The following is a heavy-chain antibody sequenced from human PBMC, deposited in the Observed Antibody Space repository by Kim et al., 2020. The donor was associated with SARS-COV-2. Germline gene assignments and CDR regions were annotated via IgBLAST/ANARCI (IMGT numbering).Heavy chain of an antibody. D-gene: IGHD1-26*01. Sequence: GGSLRLSCGASGFTFSSSAMSWVRQAPGKGLEWVSTISDSGTSTYYADSGKGRFTIYRDISKNTLYLQMNSLRAEDTAVYFCARTPSGNYFMGYYYHAMDVWGQGTTVTVS. CDR1: GFTFSSSA. J-gene: IGHJ6*02. CDR2: ISDSGTST. V-gene: IGHV3-23*01. CDR3: ARTPSGNYFMGYYYHAMDV.